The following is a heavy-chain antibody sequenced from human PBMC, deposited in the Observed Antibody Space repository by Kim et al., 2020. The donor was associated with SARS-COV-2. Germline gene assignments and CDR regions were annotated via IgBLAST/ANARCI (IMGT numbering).Heavy chain of an antibody. V-gene: IGHV3-23*01. CDR3: AKAEETGHFDY. J-gene: IGHJ4*02. D-gene: IGHD3-10*01. Sequence: YADAVQGRLTIARDNSKNTLYLQMNSRRAEDTAVYYCAKAEETGHFDYWGQGTLVTVSS.